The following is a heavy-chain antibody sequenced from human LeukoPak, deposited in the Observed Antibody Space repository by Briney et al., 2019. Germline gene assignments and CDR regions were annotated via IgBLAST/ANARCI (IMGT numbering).Heavy chain of an antibody. J-gene: IGHJ4*02. D-gene: IGHD6-19*01. Sequence: SETLSLTCTVSGGSISSHYWSWIRQPPGKGLEWIGYIYYSGSTNYNPSLKSRVTISVDTSKNQFSLKLSSVTAADTAVYYCARAEGSGWETYYFDYWGQGTLVTVSS. V-gene: IGHV4-59*11. CDR2: IYYSGST. CDR3: ARAEGSGWETYYFDY. CDR1: GGSISSHY.